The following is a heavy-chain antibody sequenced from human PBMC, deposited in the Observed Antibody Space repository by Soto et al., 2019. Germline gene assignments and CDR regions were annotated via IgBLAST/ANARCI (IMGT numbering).Heavy chain of an antibody. CDR1: GGSISSGGYY. Sequence: KASETLSLTCTVSGGSISSGGYYWSWIRQHPGKGLEWIGYIYYSGSTYYNPSLKSRVTISVDTSKNQFSLKLSSVTAADTAVYYCARALSPSNYVPKRFDPWGQGTLVTVSS. CDR2: IYYSGST. V-gene: IGHV4-31*03. D-gene: IGHD4-4*01. CDR3: ARALSPSNYVPKRFDP. J-gene: IGHJ5*02.